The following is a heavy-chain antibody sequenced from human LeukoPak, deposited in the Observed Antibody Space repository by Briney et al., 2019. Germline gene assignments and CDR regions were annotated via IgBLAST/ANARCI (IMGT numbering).Heavy chain of an antibody. J-gene: IGHJ3*02. CDR1: GFTFTSSA. CDR3: AADLGYYGSGSFEVRAFDI. V-gene: IGHV1-58*01. D-gene: IGHD3-10*01. CDR2: IVVGICNT. Sequence: GASVKVSCKASGFTFTSSAVQWVRQARGQRLEWIGWIVVGICNTNYAQKFQERVTITRDMSTSTAYMELSSLRSEDTAVYYCAADLGYYGSGSFEVRAFDIWGQGTMVTVSP.